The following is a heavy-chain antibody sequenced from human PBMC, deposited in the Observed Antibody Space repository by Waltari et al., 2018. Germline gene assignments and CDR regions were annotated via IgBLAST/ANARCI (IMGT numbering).Heavy chain of an antibody. CDR3: ARDLDKQLAPDY. CDR1: GGTFSSYA. V-gene: IGHV1-69*12. CDR2: IIPIFGTA. D-gene: IGHD6-6*01. J-gene: IGHJ4*02. Sequence: QVQLVQSGAEVKKPGSTVKVSCKASGGTFSSYAISWGRQAPGQGLEWMGGIIPIFGTANYAQKFQGRVTITADESTSTAYMELSSLRSEDTAVYYCARDLDKQLAPDYWGQGTLVTVSS.